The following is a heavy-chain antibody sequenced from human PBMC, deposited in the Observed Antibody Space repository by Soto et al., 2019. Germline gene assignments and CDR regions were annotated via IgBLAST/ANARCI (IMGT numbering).Heavy chain of an antibody. CDR3: ARSPYSVSYLAYFDY. J-gene: IGHJ4*02. Sequence: PGGSLRLSCAASGFTFSSYGMHWVRQAPGKGLEWVAVISYDGSNKYYADSVKGRFTISRDNSKNTLYLQMNSLRAGDTAVYYCARSPYSVSYLAYFDYWGQGTLVTVSS. D-gene: IGHD1-26*01. V-gene: IGHV3-30*03. CDR1: GFTFSSYG. CDR2: ISYDGSNK.